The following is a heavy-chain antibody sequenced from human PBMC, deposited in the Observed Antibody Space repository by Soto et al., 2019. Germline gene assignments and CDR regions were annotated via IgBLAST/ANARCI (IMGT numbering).Heavy chain of an antibody. D-gene: IGHD6-13*01. CDR1: VYTLTGWD. CDR2: MNPRSGNT. V-gene: IGHV1-8*01. J-gene: IGHJ4*01. CDR3: TASSWTGAGLDF. Sequence: SVKLSWKSSVYTLTGWDVYLVRQAAGQGLEWMGYMNPRSGNTGYEQKFQGRVTMTRDTSISTDYMELSSLTSDDTAVYYCTASSWTGAGLDFWGQGTPVTGSS.